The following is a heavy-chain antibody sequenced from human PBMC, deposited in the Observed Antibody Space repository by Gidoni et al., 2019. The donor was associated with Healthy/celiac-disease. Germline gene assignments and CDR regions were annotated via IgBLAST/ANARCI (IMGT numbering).Heavy chain of an antibody. CDR1: GGSFSGYY. CDR2: INHSGST. J-gene: IGHJ6*02. Sequence: QVQLQQWGAGLLKPSETLSLTCAVYGGSFSGYYWSWIRQPPGKGLEWIGEINHSGSTNYNPSLKSRVTISVDTSKNQFSLKLSSVTAADTAVYYCARWYCSSTSCRTHYGMDVWGQGTTVTVSS. D-gene: IGHD2-2*01. V-gene: IGHV4-34*01. CDR3: ARWYCSSTSCRTHYGMDV.